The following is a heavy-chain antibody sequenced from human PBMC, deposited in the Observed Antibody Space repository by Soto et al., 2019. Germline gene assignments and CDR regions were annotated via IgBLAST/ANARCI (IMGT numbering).Heavy chain of an antibody. CDR1: GFTFSSYG. CDR2: IWYDGSNK. V-gene: IGHV3-33*01. D-gene: IGHD2-21*01. J-gene: IGHJ5*02. CDR3: ARDGGFRDCYQVGCNWFDP. Sequence: QVQLVESGGGVVQPGRSLRLSCAASGFTFSSYGMHWVRQAPGKGLEWVAVIWYDGSNKYYADSVKGRFTISRDNSKNPLYLQINSLRAEDTAVYYWARDGGFRDCYQVGCNWFDPWGQGTLVTVSS.